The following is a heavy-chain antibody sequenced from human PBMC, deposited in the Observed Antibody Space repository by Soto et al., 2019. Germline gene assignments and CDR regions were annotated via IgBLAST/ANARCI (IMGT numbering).Heavy chain of an antibody. Sequence: EVQLLESGGGLVQPGGSLRLSCAASGFTFSSYAMSWVRQAPGKGLEWVSVISGSDDSTYYADSVKGRFTISRDNSKNTLYLQMNSLRAEDTAVYYCAKRSSSYTFDYWGQGTLVTVSS. CDR1: GFTFSSYA. D-gene: IGHD6-6*01. CDR3: AKRSSSYTFDY. CDR2: ISGSDDST. J-gene: IGHJ4*02. V-gene: IGHV3-23*01.